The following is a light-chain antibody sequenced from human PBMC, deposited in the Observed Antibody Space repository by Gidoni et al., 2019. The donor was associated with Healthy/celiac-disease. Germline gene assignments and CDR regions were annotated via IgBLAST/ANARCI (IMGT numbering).Light chain of an antibody. V-gene: IGLV2-14*01. CDR1: SSDVGGYNY. Sequence: QSALTQPASVSGSPGQSITISCTGTSSDVGGYNYVSWYQQHPGKAPKLMIYGVSKRPSGVSNRFSVSKSGNTASLTISGLQAEDEADYYCSSYTSSSTFVFGTGTKVTVL. J-gene: IGLJ1*01. CDR2: GVS. CDR3: SSYTSSSTFV.